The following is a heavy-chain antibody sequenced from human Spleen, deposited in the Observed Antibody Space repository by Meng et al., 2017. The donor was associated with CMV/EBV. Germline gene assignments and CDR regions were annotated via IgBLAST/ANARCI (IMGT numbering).Heavy chain of an antibody. Sequence: GGSLRLSCAASGFTFSSYWMHWVRQAPGKGLVWVSHINSDGSSTSYADSVKGRFTISRDNSKNTLYLQMNSLRAEDTAVYYCAKDRGYSYGYVFDYWGQGTLVTVSS. CDR2: INSDGSST. J-gene: IGHJ4*02. CDR1: GFTFSSYW. V-gene: IGHV3-74*01. D-gene: IGHD5-18*01. CDR3: AKDRGYSYGYVFDY.